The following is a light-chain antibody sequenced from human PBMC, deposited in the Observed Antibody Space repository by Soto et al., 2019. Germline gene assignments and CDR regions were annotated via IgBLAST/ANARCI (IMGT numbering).Light chain of an antibody. CDR1: SSDVGGYKY. V-gene: IGLV2-14*01. CDR3: SSYTSSSTLV. CDR2: EVS. J-gene: IGLJ2*01. Sequence: QSVLTQPASVSGSPEQSITISCTGTSSDVGGYKYVSWYQQLPGRAPKLIIYEVSNRPSGISNRFSGSKSGNTASLTLSGLQAEDEADYYCSSYTSSSTLVFGGGTKLTVL.